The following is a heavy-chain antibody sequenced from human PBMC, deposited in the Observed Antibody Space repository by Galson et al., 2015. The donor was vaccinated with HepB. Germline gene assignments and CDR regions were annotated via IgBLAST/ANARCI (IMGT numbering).Heavy chain of an antibody. V-gene: IGHV3-30*18. J-gene: IGHJ4*02. CDR3: AKDDYGDYGRADY. Sequence: SLRLSCAASGFTFSSYGMHWVRQAPGKGLEWVAVISYDGSNKYYADSVKGRFTISRDNSKNTLYLQMNSLRAEDTAVYYCAKDDYGDYGRADYWGQGTLVTVSS. CDR2: ISYDGSNK. CDR1: GFTFSSYG. D-gene: IGHD4-17*01.